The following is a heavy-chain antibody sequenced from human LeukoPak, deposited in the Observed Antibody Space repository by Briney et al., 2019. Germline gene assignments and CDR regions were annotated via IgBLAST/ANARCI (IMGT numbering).Heavy chain of an antibody. CDR2: ISSRGSTI. V-gene: IGHV3-11*01. D-gene: IGHD5-18*01. CDR1: GFTLSDYY. CDR3: ASTAHAFDF. Sequence: GSLRLSCTASGFTLSDYYKSWIRQAPGKGLEWVSYISSRGSTIYYADSVKGRFTISRDNAKNSLYLQMNSLRAEDTAVYYCASTAHAFDFWGQGTMVTVSS. J-gene: IGHJ3*01.